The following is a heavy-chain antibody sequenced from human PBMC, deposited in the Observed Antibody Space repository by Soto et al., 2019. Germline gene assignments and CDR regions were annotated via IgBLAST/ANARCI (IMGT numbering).Heavy chain of an antibody. CDR3: ARAVVLTGYYYFDY. Sequence: SETLSLTCTVPGGSISSSTYYWGWIRQPPGKGLEWIGNDYYGGSTYYNPSLKSRVTISVDTSKSPFSLKLSPVTAADTAVYYCARAVVLTGYYYFDYWGPGILVTVS. CDR2: DYYGGST. D-gene: IGHD3-9*01. V-gene: IGHV4-39*01. J-gene: IGHJ4*02. CDR1: GGSISSSTYY.